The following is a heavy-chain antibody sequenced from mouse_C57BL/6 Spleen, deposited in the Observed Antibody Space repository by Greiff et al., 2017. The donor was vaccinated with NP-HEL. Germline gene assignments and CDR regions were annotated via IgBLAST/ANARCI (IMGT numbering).Heavy chain of an antibody. CDR3: ARKGGTTIVAPFDY. V-gene: IGHV1-42*01. D-gene: IGHD1-1*01. J-gene: IGHJ2*01. CDR1: GYSFTGYY. Sequence: VHVKQSGPELVKPGASVKISCKASGYSFTGYYMNWVKQSPEKSLEWIGEINPSTGGTTYNQKFKAKATLTVDKSSSTAYMQLKSLTSEDSAVYYCARKGGTTIVAPFDYWGQGTTLTVSS. CDR2: INPSTGGT.